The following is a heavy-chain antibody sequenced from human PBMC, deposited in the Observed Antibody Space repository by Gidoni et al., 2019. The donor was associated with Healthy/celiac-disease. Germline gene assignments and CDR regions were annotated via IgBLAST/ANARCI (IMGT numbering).Heavy chain of an antibody. CDR2: SSSNGGST. CDR1: GFPFSSYA. V-gene: IGHV3-64*01. J-gene: IGHJ6*02. CDR3: ARDSRITGTTLMDV. Sequence: EVQLVESGGGLVQPGGSLRLSCAASGFPFSSYAMHWVRQAPGKGLEYVSASSSNGGSTYYANSVKGRFTISRDNSKNTLYLQMGSLRAEDMAVYYCARDSRITGTTLMDVWGQGTTVTVSS. D-gene: IGHD1-7*01.